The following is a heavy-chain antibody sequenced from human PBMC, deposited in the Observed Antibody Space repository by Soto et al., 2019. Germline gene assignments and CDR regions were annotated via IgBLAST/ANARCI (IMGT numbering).Heavy chain of an antibody. CDR3: AKNGDYVLEY. CDR1: GDSVSNNKW. V-gene: IGHV4-4*02. D-gene: IGHD4-17*01. J-gene: IGHJ4*02. CDR2: VFRSGDT. Sequence: TSETLSLTCTVSGDSVSNNKWWSWVHLSPGKGLEWIGEVFRSGDTNYNPSLKSRVTISMDKSKNEFLLQLKSVTAADTAMYYCAKNGDYVLEYWGQGTLVTVSS.